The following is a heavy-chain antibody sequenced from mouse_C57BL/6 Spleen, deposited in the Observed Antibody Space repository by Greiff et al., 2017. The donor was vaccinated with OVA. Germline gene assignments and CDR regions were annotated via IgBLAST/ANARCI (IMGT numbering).Heavy chain of an antibody. Sequence: EVQGVESGEGLVKPGGSLKLSCAASGFTFSSYAMSWVRQTPEKRLEWVAYISSGGDYIYYADTVKGRVTISRDNARNTLYLQMSSLKSEDTAMYYCTRHMDTTEFAYWGQGTLVTVSA. CDR3: TRHMDTTEFAY. J-gene: IGHJ3*01. V-gene: IGHV5-9-1*02. CDR1: GFTFSSYA. D-gene: IGHD2-3*01. CDR2: ISSGGDYI.